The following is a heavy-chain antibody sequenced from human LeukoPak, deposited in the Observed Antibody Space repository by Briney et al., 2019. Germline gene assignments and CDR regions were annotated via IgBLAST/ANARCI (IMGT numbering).Heavy chain of an antibody. CDR3: ARHPDDFWSGYYKAPDAFDI. Sequence: TGGSLRLSCAASGFTVSINYMSWVRQAPGKGLEWVSVIYSGGSTYYADSVKGRFTISRDNSKNTLYLQMSSLRAEDTAVYYCARHPDDFWSGYYKAPDAFDIWGQGTMVTVSS. CDR2: IYSGGST. V-gene: IGHV3-66*04. D-gene: IGHD3-3*01. CDR1: GFTVSINY. J-gene: IGHJ3*02.